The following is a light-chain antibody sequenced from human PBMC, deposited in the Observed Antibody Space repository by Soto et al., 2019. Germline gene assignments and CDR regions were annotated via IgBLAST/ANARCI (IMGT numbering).Light chain of an antibody. J-gene: IGLJ2*01. V-gene: IGLV2-23*02. Sequence: QSSLTQPASVSGSPGQTVTISCIGTSNDIGSYNLVSWYQQHPGKVPKLIIFEDTERPSGISNRFSASKSGNTASLTISGLQAEDEAEYYCCSYAGSRAFAKFGGGTKATVL. CDR3: CSYAGSRAFAK. CDR2: EDT. CDR1: SNDIGSYNL.